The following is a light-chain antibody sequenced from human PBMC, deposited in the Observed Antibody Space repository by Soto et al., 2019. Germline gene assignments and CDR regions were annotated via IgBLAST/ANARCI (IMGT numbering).Light chain of an antibody. Sequence: QSALTQPRSLSGSPGQSVTISCTGTSSDIGGYNYVSWYQQHPGKAPKLMIYDVSKRPSGVPDRFSGSKSGNTASLTISGLQAEDEADYYCCSYAGSYGVVFGGGTKLTVL. CDR1: SSDIGGYNY. CDR3: CSYAGSYGVV. J-gene: IGLJ2*01. V-gene: IGLV2-11*01. CDR2: DVS.